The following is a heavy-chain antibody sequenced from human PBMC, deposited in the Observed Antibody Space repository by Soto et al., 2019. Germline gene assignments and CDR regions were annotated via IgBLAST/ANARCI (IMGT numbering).Heavy chain of an antibody. J-gene: IGHJ4*02. D-gene: IGHD2-21*02. V-gene: IGHV5-51*01. Sequence: GEALKISCQASGYSFSTYWICWLRHMPGKGLEWVGIIYLGDSDTIYSPSFQGQVTISADQSSSTTYLQWTSLRDGDTAVYYCARVKVVTATDFWGQGTLVTVSS. CDR1: GYSFSTYW. CDR3: ARVKVVTATDF. CDR2: IYLGDSDT.